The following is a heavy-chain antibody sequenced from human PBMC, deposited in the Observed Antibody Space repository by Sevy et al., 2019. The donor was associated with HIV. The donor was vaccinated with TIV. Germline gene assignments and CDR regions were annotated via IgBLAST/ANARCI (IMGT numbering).Heavy chain of an antibody. V-gene: IGHV3-23*01. J-gene: IGHJ4*02. Sequence: GGCLRLSCAASGFTFSSFAMSWVRQTPGKGLEWVSAISDSGDNTLYRDSVKGRFTISRDDSKNTVYLQMNSLRPEDTAVDYCAQDLRDSSWRYGLGTYCFGGLGTSVTVSS. CDR2: ISDSGDNT. CDR3: AQDLRDSSWRYGLGTYCF. D-gene: IGHD3-10*01. CDR1: GFTFSSFA.